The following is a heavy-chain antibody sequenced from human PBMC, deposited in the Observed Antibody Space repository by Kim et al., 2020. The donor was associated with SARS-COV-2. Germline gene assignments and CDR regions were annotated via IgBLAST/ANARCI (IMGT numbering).Heavy chain of an antibody. CDR1: GFTFSSYE. CDR3: ARDRPGLFVSPLLDY. V-gene: IGHV3-48*03. D-gene: IGHD2-21*01. Sequence: GGSLRLSCAASGFTFSSYEMNWLRQAPGKGLEWVSYISSSGSTIYYADSVKGRFTISRDNAKNSLYLQMNSLRAEDTAVYYCARDRPGLFVSPLLDYWGQGTLVTVSS. J-gene: IGHJ4*02. CDR2: ISSSGSTI.